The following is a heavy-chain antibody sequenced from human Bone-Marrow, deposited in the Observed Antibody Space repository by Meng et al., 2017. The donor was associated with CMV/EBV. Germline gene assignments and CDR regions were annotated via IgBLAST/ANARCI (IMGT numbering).Heavy chain of an antibody. V-gene: IGHV4-61*01. Sequence: GSLRLSCNVSGGPVISNSYYWTWLRQPPGKPLEWIGYIYFVGTTKYNPSLSSRVTISVDRSNNQFSLKLSSVTAADTAVYYCARDVTTTGGYYYYGMDVWGQGTTVTVSS. D-gene: IGHD4-11*01. J-gene: IGHJ6*02. CDR2: IYFVGTT. CDR1: GGPVISNSYY. CDR3: ARDVTTTGGYYYYGMDV.